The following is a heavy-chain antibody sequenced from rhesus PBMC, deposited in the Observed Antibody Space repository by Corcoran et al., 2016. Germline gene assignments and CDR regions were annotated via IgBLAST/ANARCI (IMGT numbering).Heavy chain of an antibody. D-gene: IGHD4-29*01. CDR3: ARDHGSSYGY. CDR1: GGSISSNW. J-gene: IGHJ4*01. V-gene: IGHV4-173*01. CDR2: ISGSRWGT. Sequence: QLQLQESGPGLVKPSETLSLTCAVSGGSISSNWWSWLRQPPGKGLEWIGRISGSRWGTRYNPSLKSRVTISTDTSKNQFSLKLSSVTAADTAVYYCARDHGSSYGYWGQGVLVTVSS.